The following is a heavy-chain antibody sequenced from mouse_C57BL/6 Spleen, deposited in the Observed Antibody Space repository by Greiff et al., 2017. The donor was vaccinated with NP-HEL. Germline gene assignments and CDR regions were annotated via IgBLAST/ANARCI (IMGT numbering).Heavy chain of an antibody. V-gene: IGHV10-3*01. CDR1: GFTFNTYA. CDR3: VRVTVVATDWYFDV. D-gene: IGHD1-1*01. J-gene: IGHJ1*03. Sequence: GGGLVQPKGSLKLSCAASGFTFNTYAMHWVRQAPGKGLEWVARIRSKSSNYATYYADSVKDRFTISRDDSQSMLYLQMNNLKTEDTAMYYCVRVTVVATDWYFDVWGTGTTVTVSS. CDR2: IRSKSSNYAT.